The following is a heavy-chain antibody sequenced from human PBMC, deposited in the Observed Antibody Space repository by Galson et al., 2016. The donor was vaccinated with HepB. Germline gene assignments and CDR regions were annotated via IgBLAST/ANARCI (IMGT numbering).Heavy chain of an antibody. J-gene: IGHJ4*02. CDR2: ISYDGTKK. CDR1: GFTFSDFS. D-gene: IGHD3-16*01. Sequence: SLRLSCAASGFTFSDFSLHWVRQAPGKGLEWVAGISYDGTKKYHADALKGRFTIFRDDSKNTLYPQMTSLRIEDSAVYMCTRHSAHEQGGVFDLWGQGALVAVSS. V-gene: IGHV3-30*01. CDR3: TRHSAHEQGGVFDL.